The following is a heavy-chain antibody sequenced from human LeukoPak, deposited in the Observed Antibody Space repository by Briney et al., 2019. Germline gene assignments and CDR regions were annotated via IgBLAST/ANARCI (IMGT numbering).Heavy chain of an antibody. CDR3: ARDRIRLWTHYGMDV. CDR2: IYHSGST. CDR1: GGSISSSNW. D-gene: IGHD5-18*01. V-gene: IGHV4-4*02. Sequence: PSGTLSLTCAVSGGSISSSNWWSWVRQPPGKGLEWIGEIYHSGSTNYNPSLKSRVTISVDKSKNQFSLKLSSVTAADTAVYYCARDRIRLWTHYGMDVWGQGTTVTVSS. J-gene: IGHJ6*02.